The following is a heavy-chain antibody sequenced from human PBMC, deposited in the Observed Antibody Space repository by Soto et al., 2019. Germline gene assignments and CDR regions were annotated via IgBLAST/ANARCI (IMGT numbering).Heavy chain of an antibody. J-gene: IGHJ6*02. Sequence: PSETLSLTCAVSGDSVSSSDFYWTWIRHPPGKPLEWIGYVYSTGTTNYSPSLKSRVDMSVDTSENQFSLKVRSVTAADTAVYYCTRDLIHYDFWSGYSTYVYYGMDVWGQGTTVTVSS. D-gene: IGHD3-3*01. V-gene: IGHV4-61*08. CDR2: VYSTGTT. CDR1: GDSVSSSDFY. CDR3: TRDLIHYDFWSGYSTYVYYGMDV.